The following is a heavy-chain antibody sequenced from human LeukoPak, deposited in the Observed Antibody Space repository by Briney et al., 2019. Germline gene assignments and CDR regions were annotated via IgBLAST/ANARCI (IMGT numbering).Heavy chain of an antibody. D-gene: IGHD5-24*01. CDR2: IYSGGSA. V-gene: IGHV3-53*01. CDR3: VTNRDGYENYEYFQH. J-gene: IGHJ1*01. Sequence: GGSLRLSCAASGFTVSTNYMSWVRQAPGKGPEWVSVIYSGGSAYYADSVKGRFTISRDNSQNILYLQMNSLRAEDTAVYYCVTNRDGYENYEYFQHWGQGTLVTVSS. CDR1: GFTVSTNY.